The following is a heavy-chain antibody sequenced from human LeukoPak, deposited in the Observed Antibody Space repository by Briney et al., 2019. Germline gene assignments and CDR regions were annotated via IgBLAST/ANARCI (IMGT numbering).Heavy chain of an antibody. J-gene: IGHJ6*02. V-gene: IGHV4-59*08. D-gene: IGHD6-13*01. Sequence: SETLSLTCTVSGGSISSYYWSWIRQPPGKGLEWIGYIYYSGSTNYNPSLKSRVTISVDTSKNQFSLKLSSVTAADTAVYYCARGSSWSGTPIDYYHYGMGVWGQGTTVTVSS. CDR3: ARGSSWSGTPIDYYHYGMGV. CDR1: GGSISSYY. CDR2: IYYSGST.